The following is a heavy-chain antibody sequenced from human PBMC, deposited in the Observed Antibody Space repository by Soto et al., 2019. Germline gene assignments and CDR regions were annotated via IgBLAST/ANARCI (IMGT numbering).Heavy chain of an antibody. CDR1: GGSISYEYYH. CDR2: IYYTAST. Sequence: SETLSLTCTVSGGSISYEYYHWTWIRQSPGKGLEWIGSIYYTASTYQNTSLRSRVTISIDTSKNQFTLNLSSVTAADTAVYYCARLDSSGYHLDYWGQGTLVTVSS. D-gene: IGHD3-22*01. V-gene: IGHV4-31*03. J-gene: IGHJ4*02. CDR3: ARLDSSGYHLDY.